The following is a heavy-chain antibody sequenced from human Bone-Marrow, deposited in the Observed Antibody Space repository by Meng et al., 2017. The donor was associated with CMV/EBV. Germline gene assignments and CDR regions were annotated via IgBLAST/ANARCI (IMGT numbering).Heavy chain of an antibody. CDR1: GYTFISSE. J-gene: IGHJ4*02. Sequence: ASVKVSCKASGYTFISSEIHWVRQAPGQGLEWMGWISAYNGNTNYAQKLQGRVTMTTDTSTSTAYMELRSLRSGDTAVYYCARGYGSGSYLHFDYWGQGPLVTVSS. D-gene: IGHD3-10*01. CDR3: ARGYGSGSYLHFDY. CDR2: ISAYNGNT. V-gene: IGHV1-18*01.